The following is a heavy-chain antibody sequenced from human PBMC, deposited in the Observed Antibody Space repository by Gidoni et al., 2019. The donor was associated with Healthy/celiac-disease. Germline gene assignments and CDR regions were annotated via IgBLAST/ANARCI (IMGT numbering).Heavy chain of an antibody. CDR3: AKDRGSSGYYLFDY. CDR2: ISYDGSNK. J-gene: IGHJ4*02. D-gene: IGHD3-22*01. V-gene: IGHV3-30*18. Sequence: QVQLVESGGGVVQPGRSLRLSCAASGFTFSSYGMHWVRQAPGKGLEWVAVISYDGSNKYYADSVKGRFTISRDNSKNTLYLQMNSLRAEDTAVYYCAKDRGSSGYYLFDYWGQGTLVTVSS. CDR1: GFTFSSYG.